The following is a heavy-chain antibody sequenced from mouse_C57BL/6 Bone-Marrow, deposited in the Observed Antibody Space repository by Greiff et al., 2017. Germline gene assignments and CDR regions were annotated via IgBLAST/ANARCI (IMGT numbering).Heavy chain of an antibody. V-gene: IGHV1-82*01. J-gene: IGHJ2*01. D-gene: IGHD1-1*01. CDR2: IYPGDGDT. CDR1: GYAFSSSW. CDR3: ARRDITTVVDY. Sequence: SGPELVKPGASVKISCKASGYAFSSSWMNWVKQRPGTGLEWIGRIYPGDGDTNYNGKFKGKATLTVDKSSSTAYMELRSLTSEDSAVYYCARRDITTVVDYWGQGTTLTVSS.